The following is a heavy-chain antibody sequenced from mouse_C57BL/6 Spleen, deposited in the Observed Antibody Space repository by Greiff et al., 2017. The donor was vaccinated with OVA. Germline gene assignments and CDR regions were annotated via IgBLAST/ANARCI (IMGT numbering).Heavy chain of an antibody. CDR1: GFSLTSYG. CDR2: LWSGGST. D-gene: IGHD1-1*01. CDR3: ARKSVVATNWYYDV. Sequence: VQRVESGPGLVQPSQSLSITCTVSGFSLTSYGVHWVRQSPGKGLEWLGVLWSGGSTDYNAAFISRLSISKDNSKSQVFFKMNSLQADDTAIYYCARKSVVATNWYYDVWGTGTTVTVSS. J-gene: IGHJ1*03. V-gene: IGHV2-2*01.